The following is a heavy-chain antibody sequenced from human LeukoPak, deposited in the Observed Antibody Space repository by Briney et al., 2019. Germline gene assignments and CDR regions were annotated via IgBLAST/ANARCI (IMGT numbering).Heavy chain of an antibody. Sequence: QPGGSLRLSCAASRSTFGNYGMHWVRQAPGKGLDWVAFIRHDGSNKYYADSVEGRFTISRDNSKNTLYLQMKSLRPEDTAVYYCVKADSGSTAGLYYDYHMDVWGKGTTVTVSS. J-gene: IGHJ6*03. CDR2: IRHDGSNK. D-gene: IGHD1-26*01. CDR3: VKADSGSTAGLYYDYHMDV. CDR1: RSTFGNYG. V-gene: IGHV3-30*02.